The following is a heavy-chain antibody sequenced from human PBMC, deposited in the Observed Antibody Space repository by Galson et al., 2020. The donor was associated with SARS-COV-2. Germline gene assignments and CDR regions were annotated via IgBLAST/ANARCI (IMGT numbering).Heavy chain of an antibody. V-gene: IGHV4-39*01. CDR2: VFYSRST. Sequence: ETSETLSLTCTVSNVSMSSSIYYWGWIRQPPGKGLEWIGSVFYSRSTYYNPSLKSRLTISVDTSVSQFTLRLSSVTAADTAVYYCARHSYGPAANWFDPWGQGTLVTVSS. D-gene: IGHD5-18*01. J-gene: IGHJ5*02. CDR3: ARHSYGPAANWFDP. CDR1: NVSMSSSIYY.